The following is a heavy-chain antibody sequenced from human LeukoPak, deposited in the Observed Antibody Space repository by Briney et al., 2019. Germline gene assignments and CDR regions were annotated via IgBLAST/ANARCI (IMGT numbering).Heavy chain of an antibody. CDR2: IYTSGST. V-gene: IGHV4-61*02. CDR1: GGSISSGSYY. CDR3: ARGVRVVVTPLYWFDP. J-gene: IGHJ5*02. Sequence: SETLSLTCTVSGGSISSGSYYWSWIRQPAGKGLEWIGRIYTSGSTNYNPSLKSRVTISVDTSKNQFSLKLSSVTAADTAVYYCARGVRVVVTPLYWFDPWGQGTLVTVSS. D-gene: IGHD4-23*01.